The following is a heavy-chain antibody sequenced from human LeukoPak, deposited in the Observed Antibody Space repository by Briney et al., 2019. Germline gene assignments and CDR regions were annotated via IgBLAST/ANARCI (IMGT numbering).Heavy chain of an antibody. Sequence: GGSLRLSCAASGFTFSTFAMIWVRQPPGKGLEWVSSIFPSGGEIHYADSVRGRFTISRDNSKSTLSLQMNSLRAEDTAVYYCAKSDYGDYVAADYYMDVWGKGTTVTVSS. CDR3: AKSDYGDYVAADYYMDV. CDR2: IFPSGGEI. D-gene: IGHD4-17*01. J-gene: IGHJ6*03. V-gene: IGHV3-23*01. CDR1: GFTFSTFA.